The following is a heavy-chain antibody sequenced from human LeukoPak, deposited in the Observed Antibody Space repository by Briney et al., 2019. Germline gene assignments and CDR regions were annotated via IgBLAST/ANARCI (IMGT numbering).Heavy chain of an antibody. D-gene: IGHD6-6*01. Sequence: SETLSLTCTVSGGPISSYYWSWIRQPPGKGLEWIGYIYYSGSTNYNPSLKSRVTISVDTSKNQFSLKLSSVTAADTAVYYCARSSSPPPYYYYMDVWGKGTTVTVSS. V-gene: IGHV4-59*08. CDR1: GGPISSYY. J-gene: IGHJ6*03. CDR3: ARSSSPPPYYYYMDV. CDR2: IYYSGST.